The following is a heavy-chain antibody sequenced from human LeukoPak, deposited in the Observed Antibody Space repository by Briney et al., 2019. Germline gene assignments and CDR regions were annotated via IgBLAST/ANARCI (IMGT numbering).Heavy chain of an antibody. D-gene: IGHD1-26*01. CDR1: GFTFSNYA. CDR2: ISGSGAST. V-gene: IGHV3-23*01. Sequence: PGGSLRLSCVVSGFTFSNYAMSWVRQAPGKGLEWISGISGSGASTYYADSVKGRFTISRDDSRNTLYLQMNSLRGDDTAVYYCAKDVGKWESLHFFDYWGQGTLVTVSS. CDR3: AKDVGKWESLHFFDY. J-gene: IGHJ4*02.